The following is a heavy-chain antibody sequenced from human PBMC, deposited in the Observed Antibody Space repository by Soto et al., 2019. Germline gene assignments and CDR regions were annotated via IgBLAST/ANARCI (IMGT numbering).Heavy chain of an antibody. CDR2: INAYSGDT. Sequence: ASVKVCCKASGYTFTSYGFSWARQAPGQGLEWVGWINAYSGDTNSAKTLQGRVTLTTDTSTGTAYMDLTSLRSDDTAVYYCARDFRSSCTGSSCIYFDYWGQGTQVTVSS. J-gene: IGHJ4*02. CDR3: ARDFRSSCTGSSCIYFDY. V-gene: IGHV1-18*01. D-gene: IGHD2-15*01. CDR1: GYTFTSYG.